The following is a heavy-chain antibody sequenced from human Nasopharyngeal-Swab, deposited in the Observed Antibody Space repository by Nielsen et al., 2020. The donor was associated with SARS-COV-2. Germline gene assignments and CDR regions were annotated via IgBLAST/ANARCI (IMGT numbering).Heavy chain of an antibody. Sequence: WIRQPPGKGLEWIGEINHSGSTNYNPSLKSRVTISVDTSKNQFSLKLSSVIAADTAVYYCARAGDIRYYYYGMDVWGQGTTVTVSS. CDR2: INHSGST. D-gene: IGHD2-21*01. V-gene: IGHV4-34*01. J-gene: IGHJ6*02. CDR3: ARAGDIRYYYYGMDV.